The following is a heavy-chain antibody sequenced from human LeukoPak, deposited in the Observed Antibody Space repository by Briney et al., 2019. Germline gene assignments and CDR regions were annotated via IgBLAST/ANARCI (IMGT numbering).Heavy chain of an antibody. Sequence: SETLSLTCTVSGGSISSYYWSWIRQPPGKGLEWIGYIYYSGSTNYNPSLKSRVTISVDTSRNQFSLKLSSVTAADTAVYYCARPVAYDDAFDIWGQGTMVTVSS. J-gene: IGHJ3*02. D-gene: IGHD4-23*01. CDR1: GGSISSYY. CDR2: IYYSGST. CDR3: ARPVAYDDAFDI. V-gene: IGHV4-59*01.